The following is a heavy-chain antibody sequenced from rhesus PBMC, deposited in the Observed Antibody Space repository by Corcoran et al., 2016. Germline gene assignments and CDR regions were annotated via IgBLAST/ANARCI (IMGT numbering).Heavy chain of an antibody. J-gene: IGHJ5-2*02. D-gene: IGHD2-15*01. CDR2: ICSASSYI. CDR3: TSDLTARGSLDG. CDR1: GFTFCSYG. V-gene: IGHV3S16*01. Sequence: EVWLAESGGGLVKPGGSLRLSCAASGFTFCSYGMSWVRQAPGTGLGWVSFICSASSYIVDGDAVKGRFTISRDNAKNSLSLQMNSLRAEDTAVYYCTSDLTARGSLDGWGRGVLVTVSS.